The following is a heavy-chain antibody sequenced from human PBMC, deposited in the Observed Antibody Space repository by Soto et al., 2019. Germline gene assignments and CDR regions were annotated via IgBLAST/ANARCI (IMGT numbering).Heavy chain of an antibody. D-gene: IGHD1-20*01. Sequence: LRLSCAASGFTFSSYSMNWVRQAPGKGLEWVSYISSSSSTIYYADSVKGRFTISRDNAKNSLYLQMNSLRDEDTAVYYCAREGNWNLYYYYGMDVWGQGTTVTVSS. J-gene: IGHJ6*02. CDR2: ISSSSSTI. CDR3: AREGNWNLYYYYGMDV. V-gene: IGHV3-48*02. CDR1: GFTFSSYS.